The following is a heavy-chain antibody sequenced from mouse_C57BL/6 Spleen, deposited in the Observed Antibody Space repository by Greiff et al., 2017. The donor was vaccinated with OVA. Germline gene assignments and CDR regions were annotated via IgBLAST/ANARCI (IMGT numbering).Heavy chain of an antibody. CDR3: ARGYYGLFDY. V-gene: IGHV1-55*01. CDR2: IYPGSGST. CDR1: GYTFTSYW. Sequence: QVQLQQPGAELVKPGASVKMSCKASGYTFTSYWITWVKQRPGQGLEWIGDIYPGSGSTNYNEKFKSKATLTVETSSSTAYMQLSSLTSEDSAVYYCARGYYGLFDYWGQGTTLTVSS. J-gene: IGHJ2*01. D-gene: IGHD1-1*01.